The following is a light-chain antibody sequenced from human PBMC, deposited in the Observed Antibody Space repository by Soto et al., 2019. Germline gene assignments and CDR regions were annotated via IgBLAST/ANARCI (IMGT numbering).Light chain of an antibody. CDR1: SSDVGGYNL. J-gene: IGLJ1*01. V-gene: IGLV2-14*03. Sequence: QSALTQPASVSGSPGQSVTISCTGTSSDVGGYNLVSWYQQYPGKAPKLMIYDVSNRPSGVSNRFSGSKSGNTASLTISGLQAEDEADYYCCTSYEGGGKYVFGTGTKVTVL. CDR2: DVS. CDR3: TSYEGGGKYV.